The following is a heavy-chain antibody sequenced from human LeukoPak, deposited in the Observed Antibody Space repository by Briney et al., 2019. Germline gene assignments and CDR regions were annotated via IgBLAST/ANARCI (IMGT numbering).Heavy chain of an antibody. CDR3: ARVGARDTFDI. CDR1: GGSISSYY. D-gene: IGHD1-26*01. CDR2: IYYSGSP. J-gene: IGHJ3*02. V-gene: IGHV4-59*01. Sequence: SETLSLTCTVSGGSISSYYWSWIRQPPGKGLELIGYIYYSGSPNYNPSLKNRVTISVDTSKNQFSLNLKSVTAADTAVYYCARVGARDTFDIWGQGTMVTVSS.